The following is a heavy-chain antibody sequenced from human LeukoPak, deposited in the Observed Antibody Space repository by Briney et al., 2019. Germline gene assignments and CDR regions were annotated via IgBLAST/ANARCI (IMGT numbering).Heavy chain of an antibody. D-gene: IGHD2-15*01. J-gene: IGHJ4*02. V-gene: IGHV4-39*01. Sequence: SETLSLTCTVSGGSISSSSYYWGWIRQPPGKGLEWIGNIYYSGSTYYNPFLKSRVTISVDASKNQFSLKLSSVTAADTAMYYCARLESGGSGDYWGQGTLVTVSS. CDR3: ARLESGGSGDY. CDR2: IYYSGST. CDR1: GGSISSSSYY.